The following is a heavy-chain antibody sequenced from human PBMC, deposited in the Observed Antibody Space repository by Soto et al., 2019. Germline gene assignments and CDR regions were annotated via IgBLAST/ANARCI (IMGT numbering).Heavy chain of an antibody. CDR3: ARGGGYDFRSSQAPPIDV. CDR2: LYYTGST. V-gene: IGHV4-59*01. CDR1: GGSISDFY. J-gene: IGHJ6*02. Sequence: SATLSITCNVSGGSISDFYWSWIRQSPGKRLEWIGYLYYTGSTNYNPALKSRVTISLDTSKNQFSLQVRSVTAADTAVYYCARGGGYDFRSSQAPPIDVWGQGTTVTVSS. D-gene: IGHD3-3*01.